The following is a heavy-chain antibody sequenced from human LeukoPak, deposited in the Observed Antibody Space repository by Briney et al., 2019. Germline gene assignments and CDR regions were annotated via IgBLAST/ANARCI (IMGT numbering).Heavy chain of an antibody. CDR2: IIPIFGIA. Sequence: SVKVSCKASGGTFSSYAISWVRQAPGQGLEWMGRIIPIFGIANYAQKFQGRVTITADKSTSTAYMELSSLRSEGTAVYYCARVITGTTYRGFDPWGQGTLVTVSS. J-gene: IGHJ5*02. CDR1: GGTFSSYA. D-gene: IGHD1-7*01. CDR3: ARVITGTTYRGFDP. V-gene: IGHV1-69*04.